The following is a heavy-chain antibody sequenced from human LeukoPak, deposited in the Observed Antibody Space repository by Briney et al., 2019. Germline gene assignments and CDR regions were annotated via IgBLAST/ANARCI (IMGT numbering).Heavy chain of an antibody. V-gene: IGHV4-38-2*02. CDR1: GYSIPVGYY. D-gene: IGHD3-10*01. Sequence: PSETLSLTCTVSGYSIPVGYYWGWIRQPPGEGLAWIGSINLDGHISYKPSLKSRVTISLDTSKNQFSLKLSSVTAADTAVYYCATRPRRYGSGSPGRYYYYYMDVWGKGTTVTISS. CDR3: ATRPRRYGSGSPGRYYYYYMDV. J-gene: IGHJ6*03. CDR2: INLDGHI.